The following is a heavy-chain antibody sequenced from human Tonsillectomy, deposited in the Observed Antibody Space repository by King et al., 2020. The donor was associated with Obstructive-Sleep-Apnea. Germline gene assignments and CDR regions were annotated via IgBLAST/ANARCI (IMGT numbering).Heavy chain of an antibody. D-gene: IGHD3-22*01. V-gene: IGHV3-7*01. CDR2: INQDGRET. Sequence: VQLVESGGALVQPGGSLRLSCAASGSTFSAYWMTWVRQAPGKGLEWVANINQDGRETHYVDSVKGRFTISRDNAMTSLYLQMDSLRAEDTAVYYCTRDPYNGGGYGAFDIWSQGTMVTVSS. J-gene: IGHJ3*02. CDR1: GSTFSAYW. CDR3: TRDPYNGGGYGAFDI.